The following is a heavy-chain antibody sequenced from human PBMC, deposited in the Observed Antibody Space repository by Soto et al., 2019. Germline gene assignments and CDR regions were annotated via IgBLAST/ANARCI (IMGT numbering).Heavy chain of an antibody. CDR3: AKEGGLAGQALDI. CDR2: ISYDGSNK. J-gene: IGHJ3*02. Sequence: QVQLVESGGGVVQPGRSLRLSCAASGFTFSSYGMHWVRQAPGKGLEWVAVISYDGSNKYYADSVKGRFTISRDNSKNTLYLQMNSLRAEDTAVYYCAKEGGLAGQALDIWGQGTMVTVSS. CDR1: GFTFSSYG. V-gene: IGHV3-30*18. D-gene: IGHD3-16*01.